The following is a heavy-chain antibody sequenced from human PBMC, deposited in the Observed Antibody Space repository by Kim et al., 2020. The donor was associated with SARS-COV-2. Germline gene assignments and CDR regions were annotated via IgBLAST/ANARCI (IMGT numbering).Heavy chain of an antibody. CDR2: IKGKSEAGAT. CDR1: GVDITNDW. V-gene: IGHV3-15*01. J-gene: IGHJ3*01. CDR3: TTVTHWYTYSF. Sequence: GGSLRLSCTISGVDITNDWMSWVRQAPGKGLEWVGRIKGKSEAGATDYAAAVRGRFTISRDESKNTLYLQMNGLRSEDTALYYCTTVTHWYTYSF. D-gene: IGHD1-1*01.